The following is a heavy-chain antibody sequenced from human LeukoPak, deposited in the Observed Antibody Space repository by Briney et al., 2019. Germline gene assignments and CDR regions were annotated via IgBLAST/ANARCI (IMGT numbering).Heavy chain of an antibody. Sequence: SETLSLTCTVSGGSISSYYWSWIRQPPGKGLEWIGYIYYSGSTNYNPSLKSRVTISVDTSKNQFSLKLSSVTAADTAVYYCAADTAMADRGLRYYYYYYMDVWGKGTTVTVSS. CDR3: AADTAMADRGLRYYYYYYMDV. CDR1: GGSISSYY. V-gene: IGHV4-59*12. J-gene: IGHJ6*03. CDR2: IYYSGST. D-gene: IGHD5-18*01.